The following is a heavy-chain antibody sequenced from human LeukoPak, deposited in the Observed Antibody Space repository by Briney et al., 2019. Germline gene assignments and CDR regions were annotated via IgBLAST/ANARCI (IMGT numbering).Heavy chain of an antibody. Sequence: GRSLRLSCAASGFTFDDYAMHWVRQAPGKGLEWVSGISWNSGSIGYADSVKGRFTISRDNAKNSLYLQMNSLRAEDTAVYYCARDCDSSGWFYYYYGMDVWGQGTTVTVSS. CDR3: ARDCDSSGWFYYYYGMDV. D-gene: IGHD6-19*01. V-gene: IGHV3-9*01. J-gene: IGHJ6*02. CDR1: GFTFDDYA. CDR2: ISWNSGSI.